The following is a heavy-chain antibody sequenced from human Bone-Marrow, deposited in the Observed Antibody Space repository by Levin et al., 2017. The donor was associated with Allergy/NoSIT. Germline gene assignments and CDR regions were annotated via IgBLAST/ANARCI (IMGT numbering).Heavy chain of an antibody. V-gene: IGHV5-51*01. Sequence: PGGSLRLSCKGSGYSFTSYWVAWVRQMPGKGLEWMGIIYPGDSDTRYSPSIQGQVTISADKSTSTAYLQLSSLKASDTAMYYCARLGEGAMDVWGQGTTVTVSS. D-gene: IGHD3-16*01. J-gene: IGHJ6*02. CDR2: IYPGDSDT. CDR3: ARLGEGAMDV. CDR1: GYSFTSYW.